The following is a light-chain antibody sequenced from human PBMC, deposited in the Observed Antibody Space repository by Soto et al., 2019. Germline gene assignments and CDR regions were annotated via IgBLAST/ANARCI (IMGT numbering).Light chain of an antibody. CDR3: QQYDNWPLT. J-gene: IGKJ4*01. CDR2: GAS. CDR1: QSVDSN. Sequence: EIVMTQSPATLSVSPGERATLSCRASQSVDSNLAWYQQKPGQAPRLLIFGASTRATGIPARFSGSGSGTDFTPTISSLQSEDFVVYFCQQYDNWPLTFGGGTKVEIK. V-gene: IGKV3D-15*01.